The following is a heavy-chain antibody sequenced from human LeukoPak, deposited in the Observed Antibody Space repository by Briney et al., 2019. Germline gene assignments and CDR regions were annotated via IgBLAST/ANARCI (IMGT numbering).Heavy chain of an antibody. V-gene: IGHV5-51*01. CDR1: GYSFTSYW. CDR2: IYPGDSDT. J-gene: IGHJ4*02. CDR3: ARQEAYCGGDCYLGIDY. D-gene: IGHD2-21*02. Sequence: GESLKISCKGSGYSFTSYWIGWVRQMPGKGLEWMGIIYPGDSDTRYSPSFQGQVTISADKSISTAYLQWSSLKASDTAMYYCARQEAYCGGDCYLGIDYWGQGTLVTVSS.